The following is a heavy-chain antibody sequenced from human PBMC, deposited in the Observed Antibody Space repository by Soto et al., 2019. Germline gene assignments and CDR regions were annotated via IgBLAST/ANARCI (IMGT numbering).Heavy chain of an antibody. CDR2: VYYTGGT. CDR3: ARSVAVPGAHIDY. D-gene: IGHD6-19*01. CDR1: CGSISGFY. V-gene: IGHV4-59*01. Sequence: LETLSLTCSVSCGSISGFYWSWIRQPPGKGLEWLGYVYYTGGTNYSPSLRSRVSISVDTSKNEFSLRLSSVTAADTAVYFCARSVAVPGAHIDYWGQGTQVTVSS. J-gene: IGHJ4*02.